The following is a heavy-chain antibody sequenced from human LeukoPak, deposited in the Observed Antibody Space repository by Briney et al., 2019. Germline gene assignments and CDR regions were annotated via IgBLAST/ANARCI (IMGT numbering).Heavy chain of an antibody. V-gene: IGHV1-69*05. D-gene: IGHD3-10*01. CDR1: GYTFTSYY. CDR2: IIPIFGTA. CDR3: AGGTMVRGVFDY. J-gene: IGHJ4*02. Sequence: SVKVSCKASGYTFTSYYMHWVRQAPGQGLEWMGGIIPIFGTANYAQKFQGRVTITTDESTSTAYMELSSLRSEDTAVYYCAGGTMVRGVFDYWGQGTLVTVSS.